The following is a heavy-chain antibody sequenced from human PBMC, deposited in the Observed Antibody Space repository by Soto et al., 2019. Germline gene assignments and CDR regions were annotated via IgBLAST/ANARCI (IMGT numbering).Heavy chain of an antibody. J-gene: IGHJ5*02. D-gene: IGHD3-3*02. Sequence: PSETLSLTCTVSGDSIISSDFYWGWFRHPPGKGLEWIGSIFYLGSSYYNPSLKSRVTMSVDTSKNQFSLRLRSVTAADTALYFCARHSLAIRKNNWFDPWGQGIMVTVYS. CDR3: ARHSLAIRKNNWFDP. CDR1: GDSIISSDFY. CDR2: IFYLGSS. V-gene: IGHV4-39*01.